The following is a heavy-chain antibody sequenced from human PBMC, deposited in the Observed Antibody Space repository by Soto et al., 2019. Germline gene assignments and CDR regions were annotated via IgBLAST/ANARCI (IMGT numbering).Heavy chain of an antibody. D-gene: IGHD4-17*01. CDR3: VSQRTTVPTQAYFDY. CDR2: VYYRGRS. CDR1: GGSVTNSSYY. Sequence: KASETLSLTCTVSGGSVTNSSYYWGWIRQSPGKGLEWIGSVYYRGRSYSKSSVKSRVTISVGTSKNRFSLSLNSVTAPDTAVYFCVSQRTTVPTQAYFDYWGPGALVTVS. J-gene: IGHJ4*02. V-gene: IGHV4-39*01.